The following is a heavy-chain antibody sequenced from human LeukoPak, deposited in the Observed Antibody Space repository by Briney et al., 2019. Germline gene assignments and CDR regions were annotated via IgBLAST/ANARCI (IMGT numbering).Heavy chain of an antibody. J-gene: IGHJ5*02. D-gene: IGHD6-19*01. CDR1: GFSINNYW. CDR2: IKGDASEK. CDR3: ARQAGVA. V-gene: IGHV3-7*01. Sequence: GGSLKLSCAVSGFSINNYWMTWYRQAPGKGLECVAHIKGDASEKHYVDSVKGRFTISRDNAENSLYLQMNSLRAEDTAVYYCARQAGVAWGQGTLVTVSS.